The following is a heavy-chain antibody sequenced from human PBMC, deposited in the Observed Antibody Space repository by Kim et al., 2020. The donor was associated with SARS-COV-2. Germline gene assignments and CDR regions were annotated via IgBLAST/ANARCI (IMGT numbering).Heavy chain of an antibody. CDR1: GYTFTSYD. D-gene: IGHD3-9*01. CDR2: MNPNSGNT. Sequence: ASVKVSCKASGYTFTSYDINWVRQATGQGLEWMGWMNPNSGNTGYAQKFQGRVTMTRNTSISTAYMELSSLRSEDTAVYYCARGRGYDILTGYYDWRFDPWGQGTLVTVSS. J-gene: IGHJ5*02. V-gene: IGHV1-8*01. CDR3: ARGRGYDILTGYYDWRFDP.